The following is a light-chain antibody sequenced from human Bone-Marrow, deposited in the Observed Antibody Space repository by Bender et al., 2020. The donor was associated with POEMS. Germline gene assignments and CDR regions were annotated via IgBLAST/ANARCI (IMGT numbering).Light chain of an antibody. CDR3: QSYDSDLNGWV. CDR1: SSDVGDYNY. V-gene: IGLV2-8*01. Sequence: QSALTQPASVSGSPGQSITISCTGTSSDVGDYNYVSWYQQHPGKAPKLMIYAVSKRPSGVPDRFSGSKSGNTASLTVSGLQSEDEAAYFCQSYDSDLNGWVFGGGTKLTVL. CDR2: AVS. J-gene: IGLJ3*02.